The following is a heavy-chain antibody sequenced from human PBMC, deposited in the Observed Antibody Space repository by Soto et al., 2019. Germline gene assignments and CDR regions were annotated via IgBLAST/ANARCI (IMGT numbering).Heavy chain of an antibody. CDR3: VRAAVSGSSYGLDV. CDR1: GGTFSRYS. V-gene: IGHV1-69*01. D-gene: IGHD4-17*01. J-gene: IGHJ6*02. Sequence: QVQLVQSGAEVKKPGSSVKVSCKASGGTFSRYSISWVRQAPGQGFEWMGGIIPIFGTATYAQKFQGRVTITADDPTSTAYMELSSLRSEDTAVYYCVRAAVSGSSYGLDVWGQGTLVTVSS. CDR2: IIPIFGTA.